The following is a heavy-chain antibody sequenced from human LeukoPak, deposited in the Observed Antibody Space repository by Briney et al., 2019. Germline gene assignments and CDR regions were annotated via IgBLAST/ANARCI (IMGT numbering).Heavy chain of an antibody. V-gene: IGHV4-61*02. Sequence: PSQTLSLTCTVSGGSISNGSYYWSWIRQPAGKGLEWIGRIYTSGSTNYNPSLKSRVTISVDTSKNQFSLKLSSVTAADTAVYYCARSSIIRYFDWLQEYYFDYWGQGTLVTVSS. CDR2: IYTSGST. J-gene: IGHJ4*02. CDR1: GGSISNGSYY. CDR3: ARSSIIRYFDWLQEYYFDY. D-gene: IGHD3-9*01.